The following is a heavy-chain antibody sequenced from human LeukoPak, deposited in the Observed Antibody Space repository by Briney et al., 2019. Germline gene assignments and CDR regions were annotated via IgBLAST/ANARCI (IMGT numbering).Heavy chain of an antibody. CDR2: IYYSGST. Sequence: SETLSLTCTVSGGSISSYYWSWIRQPPGKGLEWIGYIYYSGSTNYNPSLKSRVTISADTSKNQFSLKLSSVTAADTAVYYCARSLSIAAAGTWFDPWGQGTLVTVSS. D-gene: IGHD6-13*01. CDR3: ARSLSIAAAGTWFDP. CDR1: GGSISSYY. V-gene: IGHV4-59*08. J-gene: IGHJ5*02.